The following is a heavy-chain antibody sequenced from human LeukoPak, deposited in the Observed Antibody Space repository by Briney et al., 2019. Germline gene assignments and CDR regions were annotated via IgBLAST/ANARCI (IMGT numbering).Heavy chain of an antibody. CDR3: AKSRYYDYVWGHFDY. CDR1: GFTFSSYG. CDR2: ISYDGSNK. Sequence: PGGSLRLSCAASGFTFSSYGMHCVRQAPGKGLEWVTVISYDGSNKYYADSVKGRFTISRDNSKNTLYLQMNSLRAEDTAVYYCAKSRYYDYVWGHFDYWGQGTLVTVSS. V-gene: IGHV3-30*18. J-gene: IGHJ4*02. D-gene: IGHD3-16*01.